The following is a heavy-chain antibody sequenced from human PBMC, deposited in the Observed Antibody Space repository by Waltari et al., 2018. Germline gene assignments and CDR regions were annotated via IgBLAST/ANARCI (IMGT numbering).Heavy chain of an antibody. CDR3: ATVGATNGNWFDP. Sequence: QVQLVQSGAEVKKPGASVKVSCKTSGYTFTGYYMYWVRQAPGQGLEWMGWINPYSGGTAYAQKFQGRVTITADTSTDTAYMELSSLRSEDTAVYYCATVGATNGNWFDPWGQGTLVTVSS. CDR1: GYTFTGYY. D-gene: IGHD1-26*01. CDR2: INPYSGGT. J-gene: IGHJ5*02. V-gene: IGHV1-2*02.